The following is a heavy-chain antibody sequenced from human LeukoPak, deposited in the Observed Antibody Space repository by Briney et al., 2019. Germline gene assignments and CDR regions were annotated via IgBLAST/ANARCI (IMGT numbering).Heavy chain of an antibody. CDR2: IYYRGST. D-gene: IGHD3-9*01. CDR3: ARHVRRLTGYSIP. J-gene: IGHJ5*02. Sequence: PSETLSLSCTVSGGSFSSSSYYLGLFRQPPGKGLERQGSIYYRGSTYYNPSLKSRVTISVDTSKNQFSLKLSSVTAADTAVYYCARHVRRLTGYSIPWGQGTLVTVSS. CDR1: GGSFSSSSYY. V-gene: IGHV4-39*01.